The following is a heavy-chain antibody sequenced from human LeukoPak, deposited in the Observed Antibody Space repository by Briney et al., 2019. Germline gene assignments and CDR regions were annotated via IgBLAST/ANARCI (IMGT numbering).Heavy chain of an antibody. CDR2: IYYSGST. CDR3: ARANDMVRGVTAFDI. V-gene: IGHV4-59*01. D-gene: IGHD3-10*01. J-gene: IGHJ3*02. CDR1: GGSISSYY. Sequence: PSETLSLTCTVSGGSISSYYWSWIRQPPGKGLEWIGYIYYSGSTNYNPSLKSRVTISVDTSKNQFSLKLSSVTAADTAVYYCARANDMVRGVTAFDIWGQGTMVTVSS.